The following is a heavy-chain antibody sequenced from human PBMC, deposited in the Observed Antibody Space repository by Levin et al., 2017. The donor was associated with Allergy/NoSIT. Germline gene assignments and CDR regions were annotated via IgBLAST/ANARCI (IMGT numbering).Heavy chain of an antibody. D-gene: IGHD2-2*01. CDR2: ISEIGRT. J-gene: IGHJ6*02. V-gene: IGHV4-59*01. CDR3: GRDQLAYGMDV. Sequence: SSETLSLTCTVSGGSMSHYYWTWIRQSPGKGLEYIGYISEIGRTNYNPSLKSRVSISIDTSKKQLSLKLTSVTAADTAVYYCGRDQLAYGMDVWGQGTTVIVSS. CDR1: GGSMSHYY.